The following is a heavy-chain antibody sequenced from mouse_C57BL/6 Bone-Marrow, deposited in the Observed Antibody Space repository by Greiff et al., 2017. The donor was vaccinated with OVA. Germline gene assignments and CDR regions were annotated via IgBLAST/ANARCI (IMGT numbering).Heavy chain of an antibody. Sequence: EVKLMESGPGLVKPSQSLSLTCSVTGYSITSGYYWNWIRQVPGNKLEWMGNISYDGSNNYNPSLKNRISITRDTSKNQSFLKLNSVTTEDTATYCCARGRPWYFDVWGTGTTVTVSS. V-gene: IGHV3-6*01. CDR3: ARGRPWYFDV. CDR2: ISYDGSN. CDR1: GYSITSGYY. J-gene: IGHJ1*03.